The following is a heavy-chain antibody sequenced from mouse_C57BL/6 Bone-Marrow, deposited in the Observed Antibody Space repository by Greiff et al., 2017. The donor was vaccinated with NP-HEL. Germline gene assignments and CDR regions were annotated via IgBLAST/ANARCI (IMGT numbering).Heavy chain of an antibody. CDR3: DRHAMITTMEFSYYYAMDY. CDR1: GFTFSSYG. Sequence: EVKVVESGGDLVKPGGSLKLSCAASGFTFSSYGMSWVRQTPDKRLEWVATISSGGGYTYYQDSVKGRFTISRDNAKNTLYLQMSSLKSEDTAMFYCDRHAMITTMEFSYYYAMDYWGQGTSVTVSS. J-gene: IGHJ4*01. V-gene: IGHV5-6*01. CDR2: ISSGGGYT. D-gene: IGHD2-4*01.